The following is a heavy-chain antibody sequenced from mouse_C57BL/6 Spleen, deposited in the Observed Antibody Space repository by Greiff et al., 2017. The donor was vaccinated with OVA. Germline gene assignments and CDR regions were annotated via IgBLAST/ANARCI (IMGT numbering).Heavy chain of an antibody. CDR1: GYTFTSYG. CDR2: IYPRSGNT. J-gene: IGHJ4*01. V-gene: IGHV1-81*01. CDR3: ARRDDYDVYYAMDY. Sequence: VQLQQSGAELARPGASVKLSCKASGYTFTSYGISWVKQRTGQGLEWIGEIYPRSGNTYYNEKFKGKATLTADKSSSTAYMELRSLTSEDSAVYFCARRDDYDVYYAMDYWGQGTSVTVSS. D-gene: IGHD2-4*01.